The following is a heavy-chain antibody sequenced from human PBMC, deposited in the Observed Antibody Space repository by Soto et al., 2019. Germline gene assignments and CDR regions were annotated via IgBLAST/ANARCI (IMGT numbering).Heavy chain of an antibody. CDR3: ARDEGYCSGGSCYSTDWYFDL. Sequence: SVKVSCKASGGTFSSYTISWVRQAPGQGLEWMGRIIPILGIANYAQKLQGRVTITADKSTSTAYMELSSLRSEDTAVYYCARDEGYCSGGSCYSTDWYFDLWGRGTLVTVSS. CDR2: IIPILGIA. D-gene: IGHD2-15*01. CDR1: GGTFSSYT. V-gene: IGHV1-69*04. J-gene: IGHJ2*01.